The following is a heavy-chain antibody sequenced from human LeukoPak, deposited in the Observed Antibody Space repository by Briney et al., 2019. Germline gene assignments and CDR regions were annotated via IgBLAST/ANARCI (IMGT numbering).Heavy chain of an antibody. V-gene: IGHV3-21*01. D-gene: IGHD6-13*01. CDR3: ARDPALIAAENWFDP. CDR1: GFTFSSYS. CDR2: ISSSSSYI. J-gene: IGHJ5*02. Sequence: GGSLRLSCAASGFTFSSYSMNSVRQAPGKGLEWVSSISSSSSYIYYADSVKGRFTISRDNAKNSLYLQMNSLRAEDTAVYYCARDPALIAAENWFDPWGQGTLVTVSS.